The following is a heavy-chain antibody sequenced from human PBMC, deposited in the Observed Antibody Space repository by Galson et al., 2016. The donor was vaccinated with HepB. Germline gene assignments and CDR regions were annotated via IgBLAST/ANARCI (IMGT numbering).Heavy chain of an antibody. J-gene: IGHJ5*02. Sequence: SETLSLTCTVSGASITNHYWSWIRQPPGKGLEWIGYIYSGGTTNYNPSLKSRVTMSVDTSKRQVSLNLSSATAADTAVCYCAGVEFETEGFWLDPWGQGTPVTVSS. CDR1: GASITNHY. V-gene: IGHV4-59*11. CDR2: IYSGGTT. D-gene: IGHD3-9*01. CDR3: AGVEFETEGFWLDP.